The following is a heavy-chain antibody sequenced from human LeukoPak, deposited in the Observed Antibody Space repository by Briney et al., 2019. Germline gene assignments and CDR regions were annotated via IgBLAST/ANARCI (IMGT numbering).Heavy chain of an antibody. Sequence: SETLSLTCTVSGGSISSRSYHWSWIRQPPGKGLEWIGEINHSGGTIYNPSLKSVVAISVDTSKNQFSLRLRSVTAADTALYYCARGSEIAAAGTGFYFDYWGQGTLVTVSS. CDR2: INHSGGT. CDR1: GGSISSRSYH. CDR3: ARGSEIAAAGTGFYFDY. V-gene: IGHV4-39*07. J-gene: IGHJ4*02. D-gene: IGHD6-13*01.